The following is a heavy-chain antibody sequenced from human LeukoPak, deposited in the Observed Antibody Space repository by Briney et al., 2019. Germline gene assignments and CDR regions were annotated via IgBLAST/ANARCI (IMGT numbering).Heavy chain of an antibody. D-gene: IGHD2-2*01. Sequence: GGSLRLSCAASGFTFSSFDMHWVRQVTGKGLEWVSGIGPGGNTNYVGSVKGRFTIYRENAKNSLHLQMNSLRAGDTAVYYCARGHCSGTTSCPTGDYYYFGMDVWGQGTTVTVSS. CDR1: GFTFSSFD. CDR3: ARGHCSGTTSCPTGDYYYFGMDV. CDR2: IGPGGNT. J-gene: IGHJ6*02. V-gene: IGHV3-13*04.